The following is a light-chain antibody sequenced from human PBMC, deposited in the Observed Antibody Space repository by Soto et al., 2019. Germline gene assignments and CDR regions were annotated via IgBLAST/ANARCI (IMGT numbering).Light chain of an antibody. Sequence: QSVLTQPPSVSGAPGQRVTISCTGSSSNIGAGYDVHWYQQLPGTAPKLLIYSNSNRPSGVPDRFSGSKSGTSASLAITGLQAGDEADYYCQSYDSSLSGSVFGTGTKVTVL. V-gene: IGLV1-40*01. CDR2: SNS. CDR1: SSNIGAGYD. CDR3: QSYDSSLSGSV. J-gene: IGLJ1*01.